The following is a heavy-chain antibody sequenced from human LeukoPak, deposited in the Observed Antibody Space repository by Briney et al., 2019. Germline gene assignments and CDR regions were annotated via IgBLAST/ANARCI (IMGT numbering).Heavy chain of an antibody. Sequence: GGSLRLSCAASGFTFSSYAVSWVRQAPGKGLEWVSVIYSGGSTYYADSVKGRFTISRDNSKNTLCLQMNSLRAEDTAVYYCASRGVGATFAFDIWGQGTMVTVSS. CDR1: GFTFSSYA. D-gene: IGHD1-26*01. CDR2: IYSGGST. V-gene: IGHV3-66*01. CDR3: ASRGVGATFAFDI. J-gene: IGHJ3*02.